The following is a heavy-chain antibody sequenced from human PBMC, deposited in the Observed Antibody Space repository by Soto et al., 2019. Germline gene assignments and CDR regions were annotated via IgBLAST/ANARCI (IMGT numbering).Heavy chain of an antibody. Sequence: SETLSLTCTVSGGSISSGGYYWSWIRQHPGKGLEWIGYIYYSGSTYYNPSLKSRVTISVDTSKNQFSLKLSSVTAADTAVYYCAKVMLDFGVVLFGYYYYMDVWGKGTTVTVSS. CDR1: GGSISSGGYY. J-gene: IGHJ6*03. CDR3: AKVMLDFGVVLFGYYYYMDV. V-gene: IGHV4-31*02. CDR2: IYYSGST. D-gene: IGHD3-3*01.